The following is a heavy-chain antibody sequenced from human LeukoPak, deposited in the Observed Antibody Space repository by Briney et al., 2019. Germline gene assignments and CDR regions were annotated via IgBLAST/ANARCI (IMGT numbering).Heavy chain of an antibody. CDR3: ARDLSFTSNWEFDY. J-gene: IGHJ4*02. V-gene: IGHV1-2*06. CDR2: LNPNNGYT. D-gene: IGHD7-27*01. CDR1: GYTFIDYF. Sequence: ASVKVSCKTSGYTFIDYFIHWVRQAPGQGLEWMGRLNPNNGYTFYTEEFQGRVTMTRDTSISTAYMELTRLTSDDTALYYCARDLSFTSNWEFDYWGQGTLVTVSS.